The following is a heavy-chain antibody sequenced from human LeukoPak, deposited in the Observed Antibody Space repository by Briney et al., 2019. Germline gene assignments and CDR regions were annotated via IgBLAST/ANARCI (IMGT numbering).Heavy chain of an antibody. CDR1: GFTFSNYA. CDR2: IFGSGGST. J-gene: IGHJ4*02. CDR3: SKWGDYDVLTGYYDSGL. V-gene: IGHV3-23*01. D-gene: IGHD3-9*01. Sequence: PGGSLRLSCAASGFTFSNYAMSWVRQAPGKGLEWVSAIFGSGGSTYYADSVKGRFSISRDNSKNTLFLQMNSLRVEDTALYYCSKWGDYDVLTGYYDSGLWGQGTLVTVSS.